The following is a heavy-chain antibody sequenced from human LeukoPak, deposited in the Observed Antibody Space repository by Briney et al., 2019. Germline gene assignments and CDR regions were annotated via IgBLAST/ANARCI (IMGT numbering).Heavy chain of an antibody. Sequence: PGGSLRLSRAASGFTFSSYWMSWVRQAPGKGLEWVANIKQDGSEKYYVDSVKGRFTISRDNSQNKVYLQINSLRTEDTAVYYCASGSSSWEFYGMDVWGQGTTVIVSS. J-gene: IGHJ6*02. CDR3: ASGSSSWEFYGMDV. CDR2: IKQDGSEK. D-gene: IGHD6-13*01. V-gene: IGHV3-7*01. CDR1: GFTFSSYW.